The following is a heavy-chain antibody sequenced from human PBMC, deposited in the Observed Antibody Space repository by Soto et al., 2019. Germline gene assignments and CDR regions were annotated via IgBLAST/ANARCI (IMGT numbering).Heavy chain of an antibody. CDR1: GFTFSSYA. J-gene: IGHJ4*02. CDR2: ISYDGSNK. Sequence: GGSLRLSCAASGFTFSSYAMHWVRQAPGKGLERVAVISYDGSNKYYADSVKGRFTISRDNSKNTLYLQMNSLRAEDTAVYYCARPPTPTTVVTQLYYFDYWGQGTLVTVSS. CDR3: ARPPTPTTVVTQLYYFDY. D-gene: IGHD4-17*01. V-gene: IGHV3-30-3*01.